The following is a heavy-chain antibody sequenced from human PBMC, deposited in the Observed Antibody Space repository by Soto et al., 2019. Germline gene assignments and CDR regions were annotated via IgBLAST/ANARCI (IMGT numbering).Heavy chain of an antibody. V-gene: IGHV3-23*01. D-gene: IGHD6-19*01. J-gene: IGHJ4*02. Sequence: EVQLLESGGGLVQPGGSLRLSCAASGFTFSSYAMSWVRQAPGKGLEWVSAVSGSGINTYYAESVKGRFTISRDNSKNTLYLQMNSLRAEDTAVYYCAKEGDHSSGWATFDYWGQGTLVTVSS. CDR1: GFTFSSYA. CDR3: AKEGDHSSGWATFDY. CDR2: VSGSGINT.